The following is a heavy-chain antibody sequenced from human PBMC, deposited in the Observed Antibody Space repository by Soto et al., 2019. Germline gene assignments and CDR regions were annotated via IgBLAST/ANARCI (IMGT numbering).Heavy chain of an antibody. V-gene: IGHV1-58*02. CDR3: AADMEPTDPFNWFDP. CDR1: GDTFSTYT. CDR2: IIVGSGTT. J-gene: IGHJ5*02. Sequence: SVKVSCKASGDTFSTYTITWVRQAPGQGLEWVGWIIVGSGTTNYAQKFQERITITRDMSTSTAYMELRSLRSEDTAIYYCAADMEPTDPFNWFDPWGQGTLVTVSS. D-gene: IGHD1-1*01.